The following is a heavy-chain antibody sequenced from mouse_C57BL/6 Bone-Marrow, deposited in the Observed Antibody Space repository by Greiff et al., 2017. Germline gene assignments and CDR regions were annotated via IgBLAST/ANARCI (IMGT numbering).Heavy chain of an antibody. D-gene: IGHD2-4*01. J-gene: IGHJ1*03. V-gene: IGHV1-53*01. Sequence: VQLQQPGTELVKPGASVKLSCKASGYTFTSYWMHWVKQRPGQGLEWIGKINPSNGGTNYNEKFKSKATLTVDKSSSTAYMQLSSLTSEDSAVYYCARSLFYYDYWYFDVWGTGTTVTVSS. CDR3: ARSLFYYDYWYFDV. CDR2: INPSNGGT. CDR1: GYTFTSYW.